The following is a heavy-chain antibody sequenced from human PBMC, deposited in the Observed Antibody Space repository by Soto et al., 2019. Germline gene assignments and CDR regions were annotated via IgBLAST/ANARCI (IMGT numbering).Heavy chain of an antibody. D-gene: IGHD3-3*01. V-gene: IGHV4-39*01. CDR3: ASSLYYDFWSGDYDYYYGMDV. CDR2: IYYSGST. Sequence: SETLSLTCTVSGGSISSSSYYWGLIRQPPGKGLEWIGSIYYSGSTYYNPSLKSRVTISVDTSKNQFSLKLSSVTAADTAVYYCASSLYYDFWSGDYDYYYGMDVWGQGTTVTVSS. CDR1: GGSISSSSYY. J-gene: IGHJ6*02.